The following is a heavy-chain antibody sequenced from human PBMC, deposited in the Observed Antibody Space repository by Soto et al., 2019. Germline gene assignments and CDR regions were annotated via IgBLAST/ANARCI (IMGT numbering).Heavy chain of an antibody. V-gene: IGHV1-69*13. CDR2: IIPIFGTA. CDR3: ARDAATYYYDSSGYPLGY. D-gene: IGHD3-22*01. J-gene: IGHJ4*02. CDR1: GGTFSSYA. Sequence: EASVKVSCKASGGTFSSYAISWVRQAPGQGLEWMGGIIPIFGTANYAQKFQGRVTITADESTSTAYMELSSLRSEDTAVYYCARDAATYYYDSSGYPLGYWGQGTLVTVSS.